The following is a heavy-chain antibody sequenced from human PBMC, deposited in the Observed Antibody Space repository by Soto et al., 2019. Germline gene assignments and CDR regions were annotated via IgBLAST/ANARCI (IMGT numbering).Heavy chain of an antibody. D-gene: IGHD1-1*01. V-gene: IGHV4-61*01. J-gene: IGHJ3*02. CDR3: SIERSDDLNSFDAFDM. Sequence: PSETLSLTGTVSGGSVSSDSNYWSWIRQPPGKGLQLIAYIYHSGSTYYNPSLKRRVSISVDLSKNHFSLWLDYVHAADTAVYYCSIERSDDLNSFDAFDMWIPGTMVTLSS. CDR2: IYHSGST. CDR1: GGSVSSDSNY.